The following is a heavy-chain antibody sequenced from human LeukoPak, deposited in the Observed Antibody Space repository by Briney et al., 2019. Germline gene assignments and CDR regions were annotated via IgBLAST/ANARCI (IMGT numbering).Heavy chain of an antibody. J-gene: IGHJ6*03. CDR2: IYPGDSDT. Sequence: GESLKISCKGSGYSFTSYWIGWVRQMPGKGLEWMGIIYPGDSDTRYSPSFQGQVTISADKSISTAYLQWSSLKASDTAMYYCARAGGSSGFDYYYYYYMDVWGKGTTVTVSS. CDR3: ARAGGSSGFDYYYYYYMDV. V-gene: IGHV5-51*01. D-gene: IGHD6-19*01. CDR1: GYSFTSYW.